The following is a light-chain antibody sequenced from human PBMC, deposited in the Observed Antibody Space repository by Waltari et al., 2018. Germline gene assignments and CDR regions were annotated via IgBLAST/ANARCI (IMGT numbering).Light chain of an antibody. CDR1: SSNIGAGHD. Sequence: QSMLTQPPSVSGAPGQRVTISCTGSSSNIGAGHDVHWYQVFPGTGPKLLIYGNNNRPSGVPDRFSGSKSGTSASLTITGRQAEDEADYYCHSFDTSLSDGVVFGGGTKVTVL. CDR2: GNN. J-gene: IGLJ3*02. CDR3: HSFDTSLSDGVV. V-gene: IGLV1-40*01.